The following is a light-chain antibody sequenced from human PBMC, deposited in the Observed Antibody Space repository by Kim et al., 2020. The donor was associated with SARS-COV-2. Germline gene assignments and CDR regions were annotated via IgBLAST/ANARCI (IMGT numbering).Light chain of an antibody. CDR3: QQYSNYPLA. J-gene: IGKJ4*01. V-gene: IGKV1-5*03. CDR1: QSIVVW. Sequence: ASVGDRVNITCRASQSIVVWLAWYQQKPGKAPKLVIYKASSLESGVPSRFSGSGSGTEFTLTISSLHPDDLGTYFCQQYSNYPLAFGGGTKVDIK. CDR2: KAS.